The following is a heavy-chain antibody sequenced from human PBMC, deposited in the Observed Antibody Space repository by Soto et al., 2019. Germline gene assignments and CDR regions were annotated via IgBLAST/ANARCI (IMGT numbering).Heavy chain of an antibody. D-gene: IGHD2-15*01. CDR1: GFTFDDYA. J-gene: IGHJ4*02. Sequence: DVQLVESGGGLVQPGRSLRLSCAASGFTFDDYAMHWVRQAPGKGLEWVSGISWNSGSIGYADSVKGRFTISRDNAKNSLYLQMNSLRAEDTALYYCAKDMGVVVVAASPFDYWGQGTLVTVSS. CDR2: ISWNSGSI. V-gene: IGHV3-9*01. CDR3: AKDMGVVVVAASPFDY.